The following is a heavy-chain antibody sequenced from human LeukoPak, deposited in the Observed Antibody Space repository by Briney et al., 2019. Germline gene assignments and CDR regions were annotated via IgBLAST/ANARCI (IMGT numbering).Heavy chain of an antibody. D-gene: IGHD6-19*01. Sequence: PGRSLRLSCAAPGFTFSSYGMHWVRQAPGKGLEWVALISYDGSNKYYADSVKGRFTISRDNSKNTLYLQMNSLRAEDTAVYYCAKDRIAVAGTMTVQDYWGQGTLVTVSS. CDR1: GFTFSSYG. CDR2: ISYDGSNK. V-gene: IGHV3-30*18. J-gene: IGHJ4*02. CDR3: AKDRIAVAGTMTVQDY.